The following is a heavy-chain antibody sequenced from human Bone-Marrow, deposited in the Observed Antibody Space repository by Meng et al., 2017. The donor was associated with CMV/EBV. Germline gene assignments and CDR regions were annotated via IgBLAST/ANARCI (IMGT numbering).Heavy chain of an antibody. CDR3: ARGAPAAIWDYYYYGMDV. CDR1: GFTFSCYE. D-gene: IGHD2-2*01. V-gene: IGHV3-48*03. CDR2: ISSSGSTI. J-gene: IGHJ6*02. Sequence: GASLKISCAASGFTFSCYEMNWLRQAPGKGLEWVSYISSSGSTIYYADSVKGRFTISRDNAKNSLYLQMNSLRAEDTAVYYCARGAPAAIWDYYYYGMDVWGQGTTVTVYS.